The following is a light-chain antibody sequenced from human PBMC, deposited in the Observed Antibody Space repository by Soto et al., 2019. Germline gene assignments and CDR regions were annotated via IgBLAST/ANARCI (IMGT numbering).Light chain of an antibody. V-gene: IGKV3-20*01. Sequence: EIVLTQSPGTLSLSPGERATLSCRASQSISSNYLAWYQQKPGQAPRLLIYGASSRATGIPDRFSGSGSGTDFPLPISRLEPEDFAVYYCQQYGSSPPRTFGQGTKVDIK. CDR3: QQYGSSPPRT. J-gene: IGKJ2*01. CDR1: QSISSNY. CDR2: GAS.